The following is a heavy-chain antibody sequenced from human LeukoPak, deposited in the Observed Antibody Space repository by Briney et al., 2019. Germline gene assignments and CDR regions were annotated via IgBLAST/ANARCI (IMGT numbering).Heavy chain of an antibody. J-gene: IGHJ4*02. Sequence: GGSLTLSCAGSGFTFSRFWMSWVRQAPGNGLEYVANIKEDGSEKYYVDSVKGRFIISRNNAKNSLYLQMSSLRVEDTAVYYCARDIRPEKGQQLANWGQGTQVTVSS. CDR1: GFTFSRFW. D-gene: IGHD6-13*01. V-gene: IGHV3-7*04. CDR3: ARDIRPEKGQQLAN. CDR2: IKEDGSEK.